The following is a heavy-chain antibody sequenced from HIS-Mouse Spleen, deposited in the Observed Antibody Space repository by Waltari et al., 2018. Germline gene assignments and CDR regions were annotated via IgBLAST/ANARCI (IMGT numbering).Heavy chain of an antibody. CDR1: DDPISSNSCN. D-gene: IGHD6-13*01. V-gene: IGHV4-39*07. J-gene: IGHJ2*01. CDR3: AREIPYSSSWYDWYFDL. Sequence: QLQLQESGPGLVKTSETLSLSSSVADDPISSNSCNRGWNRQPPGNGLEWIGSIYYSGSTYYNPSLKSRVTISVDTSKNQFSLKLSSVTAADTAVYYCAREIPYSSSWYDWYFDLWGRGTLVTVSS. CDR2: IYYSGST.